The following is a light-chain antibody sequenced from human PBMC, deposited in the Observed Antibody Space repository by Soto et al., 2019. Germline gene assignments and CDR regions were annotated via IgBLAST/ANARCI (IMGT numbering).Light chain of an antibody. V-gene: IGKV3-15*01. CDR2: GAS. Sequence: EIVMTKSPATLSVSPEERATLSCRASQSVSSNLAWYQQKPGQAQRLIIYGASTRANGIPARFSGSVSWTGLTLTISSLQSEDFAVYYCQQYNNWPPITFGQGTRLEIK. CDR3: QQYNNWPPIT. J-gene: IGKJ5*01. CDR1: QSVSSN.